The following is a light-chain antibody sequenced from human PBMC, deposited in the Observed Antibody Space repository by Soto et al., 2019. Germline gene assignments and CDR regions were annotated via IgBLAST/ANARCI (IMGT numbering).Light chain of an antibody. Sequence: DLQMTQSPSTLSASVGDRVTITCRARQSIGSWLAWFQQKQGKAPKLLMYAASSLEIGVPSRLSGSGSGTEITLTISSLHPDDFANYSCRKYNIFQYTLSQGTKLEIK. CDR2: AAS. CDR3: RKYNIFQYT. V-gene: IGKV1-5*01. CDR1: QSIGSW. J-gene: IGKJ2*01.